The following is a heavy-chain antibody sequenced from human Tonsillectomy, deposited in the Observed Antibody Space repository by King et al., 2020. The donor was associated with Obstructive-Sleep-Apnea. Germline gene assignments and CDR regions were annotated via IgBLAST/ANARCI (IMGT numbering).Heavy chain of an antibody. CDR3: ARGRAQTGTAGHFFDH. D-gene: IGHD1-7*01. CDR1: GYSISSGHD. V-gene: IGHV4-38-2*02. CDR2: IDHSGST. Sequence: VQLQESGPGLVKPSETLSLTCTVSGYSISSGHDWGWVRQPPGKGLEGIGTIDHSGSTYYNPSLTSRVTISVDTAKHQFSLKVCSVTAADTSVFHCARGRAQTGTAGHFFDHWGQGTLVTVSS. J-gene: IGHJ4*02.